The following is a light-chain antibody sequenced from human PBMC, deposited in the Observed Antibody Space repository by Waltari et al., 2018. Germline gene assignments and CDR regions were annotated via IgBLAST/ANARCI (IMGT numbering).Light chain of an antibody. V-gene: IGKV1-9*01. J-gene: IGKJ2*01. CDR3: QQLNSYPYT. CDR1: QGISSY. CDR2: AAS. Sequence: DIQLTQSPSFLSASVGDRVTITCRASQGISSYLVWYQQKPGKAPKVLIYAASTLQSGVPSRFSGSGSWTEFTLTISSLQPEDFATYYCQQLNSYPYTFGQGTKLEIK.